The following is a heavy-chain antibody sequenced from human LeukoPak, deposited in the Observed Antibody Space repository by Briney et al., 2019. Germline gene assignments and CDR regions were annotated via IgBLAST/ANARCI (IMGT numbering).Heavy chain of an antibody. CDR2: INPNSGGT. V-gene: IGHV1-2*02. J-gene: IGHJ4*02. CDR1: GYTFTGYY. Sequence: ASVKVSCKASGYTFTGYYMHWVRQAPGQGLQWMGWINPNSGGTDYAQQFQGRVTMTRDMTSSTASMELSSLRSDDTAVYYCARVRLGATDFDYWGQGTLVTVSS. CDR3: ARVRLGATDFDY. D-gene: IGHD1-26*01.